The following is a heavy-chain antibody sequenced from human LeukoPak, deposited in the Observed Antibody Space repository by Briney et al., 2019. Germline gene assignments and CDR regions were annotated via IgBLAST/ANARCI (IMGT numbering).Heavy chain of an antibody. CDR3: AKEEPYDSSGYYYYYYYMDV. CDR2: IRYDGSNK. CDR1: GFTFSSYG. D-gene: IGHD3-22*01. J-gene: IGHJ6*03. V-gene: IGHV3-30*02. Sequence: GGPLRLSCAASGFTFSSYGMHWVRQAPGKGLEWVAFIRYDGSNKYYADSVKGRFTISRDNSKNTLYLQMNSLRAEDTAVYYCAKEEPYDSSGYYYYYYYMDVWGKGTTVTISS.